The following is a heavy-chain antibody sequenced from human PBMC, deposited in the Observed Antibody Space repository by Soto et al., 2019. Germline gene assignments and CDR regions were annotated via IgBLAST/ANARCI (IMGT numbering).Heavy chain of an antibody. J-gene: IGHJ4*02. D-gene: IGHD3-10*01. CDR3: AKGHYGSGSYSERIDD. V-gene: IGHV3-23*01. Sequence: GGSLRLSCAASGFTFSTYAMSWVRQAPGKGLEWVSAISGSGGSTYYADSVKGRFTISRDNSKNTLYLQMNSLRAEDTAVYYCAKGHYGSGSYSERIDDWGQRTLVTVSS. CDR2: ISGSGGST. CDR1: GFTFSTYA.